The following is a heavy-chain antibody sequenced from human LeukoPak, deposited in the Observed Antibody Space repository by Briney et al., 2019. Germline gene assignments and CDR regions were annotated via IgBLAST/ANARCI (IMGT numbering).Heavy chain of an antibody. D-gene: IGHD3-3*01. V-gene: IGHV1-8*01. CDR3: LIFGVVITKSYYYYGMDV. CDR1: GYTFTSYD. Sequence: GASVKVSCKASGYTFTSYDINWVRQATGQGLEWMGWMNPNSGNTGYAQKFQGRVTMTRNTSISTAYMELSSLRSEDTAVYYCLIFGVVITKSYYYYGMDVWGQGTTVTVSS. J-gene: IGHJ6*02. CDR2: MNPNSGNT.